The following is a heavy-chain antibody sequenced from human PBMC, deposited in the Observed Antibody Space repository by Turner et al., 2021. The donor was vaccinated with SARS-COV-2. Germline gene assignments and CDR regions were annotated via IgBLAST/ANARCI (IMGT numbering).Heavy chain of an antibody. CDR2: INPNRWGT. D-gene: IGHD3-22*01. V-gene: IGHV1-2*02. CDR1: GYTFTGYY. Sequence: QVQLVQSGAEVKKPGASVKVYCKASGYTFTGYYMHWVRQAPGQGLEWMGWINPNRWGTNYAQKFQGRVTMTRDTSISTAYMELSRLRSDDTAVYYCARGGLYYYDSSAYYGDAFDIWGQGTMVTVSS. J-gene: IGHJ3*02. CDR3: ARGGLYYYDSSAYYGDAFDI.